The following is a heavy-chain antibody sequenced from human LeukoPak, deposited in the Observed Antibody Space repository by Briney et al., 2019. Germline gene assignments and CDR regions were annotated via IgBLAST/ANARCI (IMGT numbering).Heavy chain of an antibody. D-gene: IGHD3-9*01. CDR1: GFTFSSYA. CDR3: AREGPYDILTDDAFDI. CDR2: ISYDGSNK. V-gene: IGHV3-30-3*01. J-gene: IGHJ3*02. Sequence: PGRSLRLSCAASGFTFSSYAMHWVRQAPGKGLEWVAVISYDGSNKYYADSVKGRFTISRDNSKNTLYLQMNSLRAEDTAVYYCAREGPYDILTDDAFDIWGQGTMVTVSS.